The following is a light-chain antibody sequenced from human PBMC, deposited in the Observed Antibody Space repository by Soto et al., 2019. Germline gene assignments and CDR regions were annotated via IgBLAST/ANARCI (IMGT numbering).Light chain of an antibody. CDR3: CSYAGSYTWV. CDR2: DVS. Sequence: QSVLPQPRSVSGSPGQSVTISCTGISSDVGSYNYVSWYQQHPGKAPNLMIYDVSKRPSGVPDRFSGSRSANTASLTISGLQAEDEADYFCCSYAGSYTWVFGGGTKLTVL. CDR1: SSDVGSYNY. V-gene: IGLV2-11*01. J-gene: IGLJ3*02.